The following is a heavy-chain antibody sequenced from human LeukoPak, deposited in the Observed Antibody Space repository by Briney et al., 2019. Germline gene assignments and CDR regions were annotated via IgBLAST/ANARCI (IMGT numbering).Heavy chain of an antibody. CDR3: ARATESVPEDWFDP. CDR2: ISSSSSTI. CDR1: GFTFSSYS. V-gene: IGHV3-48*01. J-gene: IGHJ5*02. Sequence: PGGSLRLSCAASGFTFSSYSMNWVRQAPGKGLEWVSSISSSSSTIYYADSVKGRFTISRDNAKNSLYLQMNSLRAEDTAVYYCARATESVPEDWFDPWGQGTLVTVSS.